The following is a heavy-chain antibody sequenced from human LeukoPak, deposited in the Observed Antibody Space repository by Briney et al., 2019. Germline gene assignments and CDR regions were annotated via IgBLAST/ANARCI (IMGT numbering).Heavy chain of an antibody. CDR3: ARDHPQYSSSSGGAIMVD. V-gene: IGHV1-18*01. CDR1: GYIFTNYG. D-gene: IGHD6-6*01. Sequence: GASVKVSCKASGYIFTNYGVSWVRQAPGQGLEWMGWISVYNNNIKYAQNFQGRVTMTTDTSTSTANMELRSLRSDDTAVYYCARDHPQYSSSSGGAIMVDWGQGTLVTVSS. J-gene: IGHJ4*02. CDR2: ISVYNNNI.